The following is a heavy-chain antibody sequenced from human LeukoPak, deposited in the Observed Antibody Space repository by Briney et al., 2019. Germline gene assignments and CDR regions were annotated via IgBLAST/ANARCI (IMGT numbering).Heavy chain of an antibody. CDR2: MNPNSGNT. D-gene: IGHD3-9*01. J-gene: IGHJ6*03. CDR1: GYTFTSYD. Sequence: ASVKVSCKASGYTFTSYDINWVRQATGQGLEWMGWMNPNSGNTGYAQKFQGRVTITRNTSISTAYMELSSLRSEDTAVYYCARGGTLRYFDWLVLNYYYYYYMDVWGKGTTVTVSS. CDR3: ARGGTLRYFDWLVLNYYYYYYMDV. V-gene: IGHV1-8*01.